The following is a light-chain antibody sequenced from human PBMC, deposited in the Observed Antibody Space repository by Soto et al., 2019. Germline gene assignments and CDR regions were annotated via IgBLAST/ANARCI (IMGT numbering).Light chain of an antibody. J-gene: IGKJ1*01. CDR1: QSLVHSDGNTH. CDR2: KVS. Sequence: DVVMTQSPLSLPVTLGQPASISCRSSQSLVHSDGNTHLNWFQQRPGQSPRRLIYKVSNRDSGVPDRFSGRGSGTDYTLKISRVEAEDVGVYYCMQGTHWPWTFGQGTKVEIK. CDR3: MQGTHWPWT. V-gene: IGKV2-30*02.